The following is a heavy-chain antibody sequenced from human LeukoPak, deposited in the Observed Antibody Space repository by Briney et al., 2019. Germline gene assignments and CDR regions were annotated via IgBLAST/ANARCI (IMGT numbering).Heavy chain of an antibody. V-gene: IGHV4-39*01. CDR2: IYYSGNT. D-gene: IGHD5-18*01. Sequence: SETLSLTCSVSGDSISTTAYYWAWIRQPPGKGLEWIGNIYYSGNTFHSPSLRSRVTISVDTSKNQFSLKLTSVTVADTAVYYCSRLQYTYGSEFDHWGQGTLVTVSS. CDR1: GDSISTTAYY. CDR3: SRLQYTYGSEFDH. J-gene: IGHJ4*02.